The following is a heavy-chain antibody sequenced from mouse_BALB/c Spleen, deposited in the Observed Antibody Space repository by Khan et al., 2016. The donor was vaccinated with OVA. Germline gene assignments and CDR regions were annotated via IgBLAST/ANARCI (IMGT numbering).Heavy chain of an antibody. V-gene: IGHV1-7*01. CDR3: AGRGLRWHFDY. CDR1: GYTFINYW. D-gene: IGHD1-1*01. CDR2: INPSTGYT. Sequence: QVQLKESGAELTKPGASVKMSCKASGYTFINYWILWVKQKPGQGLEWIGYINPSTGYTEYNQNFKDKATLTADKSSSTAYMQLSSLTSEDSAVYYCAGRGLRWHFDYWGQGTTLSVSS. J-gene: IGHJ2*01.